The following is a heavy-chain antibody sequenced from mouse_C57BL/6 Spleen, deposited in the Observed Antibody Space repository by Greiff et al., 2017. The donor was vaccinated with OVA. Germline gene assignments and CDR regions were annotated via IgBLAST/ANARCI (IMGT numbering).Heavy chain of an antibody. Sequence: VQLQQPGAELVKPGASVKLSCKASGYTFTSYWMHWVKQRPGQGLEWIGMIHPNSGSTNYNEKFKSKATLTVDKSSSTAYMQLSSLTSEDSAVYYCARELGRGWYFDVWGTGTTVTVSS. CDR3: ARELGRGWYFDV. V-gene: IGHV1-64*01. D-gene: IGHD4-1*01. CDR2: IHPNSGST. CDR1: GYTFTSYW. J-gene: IGHJ1*03.